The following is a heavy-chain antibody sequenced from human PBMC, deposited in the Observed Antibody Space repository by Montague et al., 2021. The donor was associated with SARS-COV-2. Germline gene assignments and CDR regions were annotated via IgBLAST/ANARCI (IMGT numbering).Heavy chain of an antibody. CDR3: AKEREVVRAARTLVAFDL. V-gene: IGHV4-34*01. Sequence: SETLSLTCAVYGGSFSVYYWSWLRQSPRSVLEWIAEINHSGTANYNPSFKSRVSISVDTSKNQFTLKLTSVTAADTAMYYCAKEREVVRAARTLVAFDLWGQGTMVTVSS. CDR1: GGSFSVYY. D-gene: IGHD2-2*01. J-gene: IGHJ3*01. CDR2: INHSGTA.